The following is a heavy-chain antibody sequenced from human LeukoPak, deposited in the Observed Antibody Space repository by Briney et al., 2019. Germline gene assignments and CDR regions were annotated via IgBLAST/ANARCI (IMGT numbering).Heavy chain of an antibody. D-gene: IGHD2-15*01. CDR2: INPNSGGT. J-gene: IGHJ4*02. Sequence: GASVKVSCKASGYTFTGYYMHWVRQAPGQGLEWMVWINPNSGGTNYAQKFQGRVTMTRDTSISTAYMELSRLRSDDTAVYYCAREAVVVAATFGYWGQGTLVTVSS. V-gene: IGHV1-2*02. CDR3: AREAVVVAATFGY. CDR1: GYTFTGYY.